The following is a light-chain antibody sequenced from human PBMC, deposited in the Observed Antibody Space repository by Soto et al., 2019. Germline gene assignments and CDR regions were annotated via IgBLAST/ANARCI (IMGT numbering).Light chain of an antibody. Sequence: QSVLTQPRSVSGSPGQSVTISCTGTSSDVGGYNYVSWYQQHPGKAPKLMIYDVTKRPSGVPDRFSGSKPGNTASLTISGLQAEDEADHYCCSYAGSYTFYVFGTGTKVTVL. CDR2: DVT. CDR3: CSYAGSYTFYV. J-gene: IGLJ1*01. CDR1: SSDVGGYNY. V-gene: IGLV2-11*01.